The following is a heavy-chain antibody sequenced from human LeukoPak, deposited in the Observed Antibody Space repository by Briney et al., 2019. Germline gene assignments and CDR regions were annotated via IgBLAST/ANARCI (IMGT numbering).Heavy chain of an antibody. Sequence: GGSLRLSCEASGFTFSAYAMTWVRQAPGQGLEWVSSIGSDNKPHYSESVKGRFAISRDNSKSMLFLQLNSLRAEDTALYYCARDRFHSNGWYWYIDYWGQGILVTVSS. J-gene: IGHJ4*02. CDR1: GFTFSAYA. V-gene: IGHV3-23*01. CDR3: ARDRFHSNGWYWYIDY. D-gene: IGHD6-19*01. CDR2: IGSDNKP.